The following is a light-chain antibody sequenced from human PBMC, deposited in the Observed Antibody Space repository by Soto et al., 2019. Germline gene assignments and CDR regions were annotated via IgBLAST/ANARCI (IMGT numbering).Light chain of an antibody. V-gene: IGLV2-23*02. CDR3: CSYVGSSILM. J-gene: IGLJ3*02. CDR2: EVN. CDR1: SSDVGLYNL. Sequence: QLVLTQPASVSGSPGQSITISCTGTSSDVGLYNLVSWYQYLPGKAPKLIIYEVNERPSGISDRFSGSKSGNTASLTISGLQDEDEADYYCCSYVGSSILMFGGGTKLTVL.